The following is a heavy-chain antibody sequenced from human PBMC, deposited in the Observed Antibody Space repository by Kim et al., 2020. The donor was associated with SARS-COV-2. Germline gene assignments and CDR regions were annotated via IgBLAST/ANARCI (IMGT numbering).Heavy chain of an antibody. CDR3: ACGYDFAARYYYYGMDV. V-gene: IGHV3-23*01. D-gene: IGHD5-12*01. Sequence: VKGRFTISRDNSKTTLYLQMNSLRAEDTAVYYCACGYDFAARYYYYGMDVWGQGTTVTVSS. J-gene: IGHJ6*02.